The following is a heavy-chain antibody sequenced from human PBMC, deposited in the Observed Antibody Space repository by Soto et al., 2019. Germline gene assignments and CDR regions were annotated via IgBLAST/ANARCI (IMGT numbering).Heavy chain of an antibody. V-gene: IGHV4-4*07. CDR3: ARDLYYDSSGSLFDY. CDR1: GVSISSYY. CDR2: IYTTGST. J-gene: IGHJ4*02. D-gene: IGHD3-22*01. Sequence: SETLSLTCTVSGVSISSYYWSWIRQPAGKGLEWIGRIYTTGSTNYNPSLKSRVTVSVDTSKNQFSLELSSVTAADTAVYYCARDLYYDSSGSLFDYWGQGALVTVSS.